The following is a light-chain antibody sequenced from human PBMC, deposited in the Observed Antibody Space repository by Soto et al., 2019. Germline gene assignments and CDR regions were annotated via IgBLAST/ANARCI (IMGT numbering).Light chain of an antibody. CDR2: GAS. CDR3: QQYGNSPFT. V-gene: IGKV3-20*01. Sequence: EIVLTQSPGTLSLSPGERATLSCRASQSVSSSYLAWYQQKPGQTPRLLIYGASSRATGIPDRFSGSGSGTDFTLTISRLEPGDCAVYYCQQYGNSPFTFGPGTKVDIK. CDR1: QSVSSSY. J-gene: IGKJ3*01.